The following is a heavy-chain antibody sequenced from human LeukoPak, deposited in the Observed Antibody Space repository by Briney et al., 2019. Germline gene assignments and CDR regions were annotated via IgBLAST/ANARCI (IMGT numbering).Heavy chain of an antibody. D-gene: IGHD3-10*01. CDR1: EFTFSSYG. J-gene: IGHJ6*04. V-gene: IGHV3-30*18. CDR2: ISYDGSNK. Sequence: GRSLRLSCAASEFTFSSYGMHWVRQAPGKGLEWVAVISYDGSNKYYADSVKGRFTISRDNSKNTLYLQMNSLRAEDTAVYYCAKGTGSYDRYYYYGMDVWGKGTTVTVSS. CDR3: AKGTGSYDRYYYYGMDV.